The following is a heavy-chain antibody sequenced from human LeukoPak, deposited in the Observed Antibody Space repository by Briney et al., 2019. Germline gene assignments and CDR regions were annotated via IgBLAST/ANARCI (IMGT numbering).Heavy chain of an antibody. D-gene: IGHD2-15*01. V-gene: IGHV1-2*02. J-gene: IGHJ4*02. Sequence: ASVKVSCKASGYTFTSYDINWVRQAPGQGLEWMGWINPNSGGTNYAQKFQGRVTMTRDTSISTAYMELSRLRSDDTAVYYCARGRLYCSGGSCYQVGNYFDYWGQGTLVTVSS. CDR2: INPNSGGT. CDR3: ARGRLYCSGGSCYQVGNYFDY. CDR1: GYTFTSYD.